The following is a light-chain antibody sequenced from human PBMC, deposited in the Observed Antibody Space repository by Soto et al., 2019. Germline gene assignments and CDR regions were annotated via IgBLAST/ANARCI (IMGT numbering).Light chain of an antibody. J-gene: IGKJ1*01. CDR2: ATS. V-gene: IGKV3-20*01. Sequence: EIVLTQSPGTLSLSPGDRATLSCRARQSVSSSYLAWYQQKPGQAPRLLIYATSSRAAGIPDRFSGSGSGTDFTLTISRLEPEDFAVYYCQQYGSSPRTFGQGTKVDIK. CDR1: QSVSSSY. CDR3: QQYGSSPRT.